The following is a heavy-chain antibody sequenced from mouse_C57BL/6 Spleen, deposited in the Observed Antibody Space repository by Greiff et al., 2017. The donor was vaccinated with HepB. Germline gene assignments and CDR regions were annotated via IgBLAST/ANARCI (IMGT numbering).Heavy chain of an antibody. V-gene: IGHV1-82*01. CDR2: IYPGGGGT. Sequence: QVQLMESGPELVTPGASVKISCKASGYSFISSWMKWVKQRPGKGFEWIGGIYPGGGGTNYNGKFKGKATVTADKSSSTAYMQLSSLTSEDSAVYKGASNKNYDGPNWNFEVQGTTTTVTV. D-gene: IGHD1-1*01. J-gene: IGHJ1*03. CDR1: GYSFISSW. CDR3: ASNKNYDGPNWNFEV.